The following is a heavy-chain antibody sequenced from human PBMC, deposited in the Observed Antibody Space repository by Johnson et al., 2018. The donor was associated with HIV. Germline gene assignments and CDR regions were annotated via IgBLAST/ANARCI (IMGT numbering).Heavy chain of an antibody. Sequence: EVQLVESGGTVIRPGGSLRLSCAASGFTFDDYAMHWVRQAPGKGLEWVSGISWNSGSIGYADSVKGRFTISRDNAKNSLYLQMNSLRAEDTALYYCAKNPGIAGGAFDIWGQGTMVTVSS. J-gene: IGHJ3*02. CDR3: AKNPGIAGGAFDI. CDR1: GFTFDDYA. V-gene: IGHV3-9*01. CDR2: ISWNSGSI. D-gene: IGHD6-13*01.